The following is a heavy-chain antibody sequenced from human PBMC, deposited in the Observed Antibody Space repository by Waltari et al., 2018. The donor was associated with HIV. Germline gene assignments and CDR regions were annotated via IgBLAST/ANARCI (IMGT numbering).Heavy chain of an antibody. D-gene: IGHD6-13*01. CDR2: VFHSGST. CDR3: ARQPAPDSTWFQIYFDY. V-gene: IGHV4-38-2*01. Sequence: QVQLQESGPGLVKPSDTLSLTCAVSDFSISSGHYWGWIRRSPGTGLECIGSVFHSGSTFYTPSFKRRVSISVDTSKNQFSLKLPSVTAADTAVYYGARQPAPDSTWFQIYFDYWGQGTVVTVSS. CDR1: DFSISSGHY. J-gene: IGHJ4*02.